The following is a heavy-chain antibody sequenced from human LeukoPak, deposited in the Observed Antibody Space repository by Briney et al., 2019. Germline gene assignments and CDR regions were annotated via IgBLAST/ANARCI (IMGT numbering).Heavy chain of an antibody. CDR3: ARDHGDGYNYPYYFDY. V-gene: IGHV3-74*01. D-gene: IGHD5-24*01. Sequence: GGSLRLSCAASGFTFSNYWMHWVRQAPGKGLVWVSRINSDGINTSYADSVKGRFTISRDNAKNTLNLQMNSLRAEDTAVYYCARDHGDGYNYPYYFDYWGQGTLVTVSS. CDR2: INSDGINT. CDR1: GFTFSNYW. J-gene: IGHJ4*02.